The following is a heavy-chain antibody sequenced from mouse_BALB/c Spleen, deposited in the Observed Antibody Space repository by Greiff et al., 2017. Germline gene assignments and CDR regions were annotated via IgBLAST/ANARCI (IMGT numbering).Heavy chain of an antibody. V-gene: IGHV5-17*02. CDR2: ISSGSSTI. Sequence: EVKLVESGGGLVQPGGSRKLSCAASGFTFSSFGMHWVRQAPEKGLEWVAYISSGSSTIYYADTVKGRFTISRDNPKNTLFLQMTSLRSEDTAMYYCARSQGDLDYWGQGTTLTVSS. CDR1: GFTFSSFG. J-gene: IGHJ2*01. CDR3: ARSQGDLDY.